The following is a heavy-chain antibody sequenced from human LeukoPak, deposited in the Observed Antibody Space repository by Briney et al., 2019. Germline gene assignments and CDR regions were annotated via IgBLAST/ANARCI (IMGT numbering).Heavy chain of an antibody. V-gene: IGHV3-74*01. CDR2: INSDGSST. Sequence: PGGSLRLSCAASGFTFGSYWMHWVRQAPGKGLVWVSRINSDGSSTSYADSVKGRFTISRDNAKNTLYLQMNSLRAEDTAVYYCAREEGFEWADYYDSSGYLDYWGQGTLVTVSS. CDR1: GFTFGSYW. D-gene: IGHD3-22*01. CDR3: AREEGFEWADYYDSSGYLDY. J-gene: IGHJ4*02.